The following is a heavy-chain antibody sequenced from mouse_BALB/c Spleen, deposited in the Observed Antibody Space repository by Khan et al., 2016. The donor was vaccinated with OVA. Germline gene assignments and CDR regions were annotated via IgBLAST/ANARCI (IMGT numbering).Heavy chain of an antibody. J-gene: IGHJ4*01. V-gene: IGHV2-6-5*01. CDR2: IWGGGST. D-gene: IGHD2-10*02. CDR3: AKGVWSYYFALDY. Sequence: VQLQESGPGLVAPSQSLSITCTVSGFSLTDYGVCWIRQPPGKGLEWLGVIWGGGSTYYNSALRSKLTIRKDNSKSQVFLKMNSVQTDDTAMYYCAKGVWSYYFALDYWGQGTSVTVSS. CDR1: GFSLTDYG.